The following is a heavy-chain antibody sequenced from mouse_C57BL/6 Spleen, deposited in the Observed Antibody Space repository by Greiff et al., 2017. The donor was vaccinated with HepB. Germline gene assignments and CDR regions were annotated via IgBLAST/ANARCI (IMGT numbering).Heavy chain of an antibody. CDR2: ISSGGSYT. CDR3: AIITTVVAPFDY. CDR1: GFTFSSYG. D-gene: IGHD1-1*01. V-gene: IGHV5-6*01. J-gene: IGHJ2*01. Sequence: EVHLVESGGDLVKPGGSLKLSCAASGFTFSSYGMSWVRQTPDKRLEWVATISSGGSYTYYPDSVKGRFTISRDNAKNTLYLQMSSLKSEDTAMYYCAIITTVVAPFDYWGQGTTLTVSS.